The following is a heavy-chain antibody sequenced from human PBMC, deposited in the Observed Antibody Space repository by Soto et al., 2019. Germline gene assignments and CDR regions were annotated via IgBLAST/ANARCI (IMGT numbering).Heavy chain of an antibody. CDR2: INHSGST. Sequence: SETLSLTCAVYGGSFSGYYWTWIRQPPGKGLEWIGEINHSGSTNYNPSLKSRVTISEDTSKNQFSLKLSSVTAADTAVYYCARGLHSSGWYVDHWGQRTLVTVSS. J-gene: IGHJ4*02. D-gene: IGHD6-19*01. CDR1: GGSFSGYY. CDR3: ARGLHSSGWYVDH. V-gene: IGHV4-34*01.